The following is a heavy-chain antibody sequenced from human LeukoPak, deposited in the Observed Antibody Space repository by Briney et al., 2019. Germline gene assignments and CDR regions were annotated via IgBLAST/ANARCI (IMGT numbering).Heavy chain of an antibody. Sequence: PSETLSLTCAVSGGSFTGSYWSWIRQPPGKGLEWIGEINPRGSTNYNPSLKSRVTISVDTSENQFSLKLSSVTAADTAVYYCAREASSTRGGFDYWGQGTLVTVSS. CDR2: INPRGST. CDR3: AREASSTRGGFDY. V-gene: IGHV4-34*01. CDR1: GGSFTGSY. J-gene: IGHJ4*02. D-gene: IGHD2-2*01.